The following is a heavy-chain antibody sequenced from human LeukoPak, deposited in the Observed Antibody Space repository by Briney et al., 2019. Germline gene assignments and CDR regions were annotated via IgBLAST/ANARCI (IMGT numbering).Heavy chain of an antibody. J-gene: IGHJ4*02. CDR2: ISYDGSNK. CDR1: GFTFSSSN. CDR3: AIGIAAAGRFDY. V-gene: IGHV3-30*03. Sequence: PGGSLRLSCAASGFTFSSSNMHWVRQAPGKGLEWVAVISYDGSNKYYADSVKGRFTISRDNSKNTLYLQMNSLRAEDTAVYYCAIGIAAAGRFDYWGQGTLVTVSS. D-gene: IGHD6-13*01.